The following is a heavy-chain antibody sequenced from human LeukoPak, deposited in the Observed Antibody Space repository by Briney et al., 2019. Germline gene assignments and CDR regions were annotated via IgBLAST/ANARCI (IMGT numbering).Heavy chain of an antibody. Sequence: ASVTVSFKASAYTFTGYDINWVRQATGQGLEWMGWMNPNTGDTGYAQKFQGRVTMTRNTSIDTAYMELSGLRSEDTAVYYCTRGSLSGSSRDYWGQGTLVTVSS. J-gene: IGHJ4*02. CDR1: AYTFTGYD. D-gene: IGHD1-26*01. V-gene: IGHV1-8*01. CDR2: MNPNTGDT. CDR3: TRGSLSGSSRDY.